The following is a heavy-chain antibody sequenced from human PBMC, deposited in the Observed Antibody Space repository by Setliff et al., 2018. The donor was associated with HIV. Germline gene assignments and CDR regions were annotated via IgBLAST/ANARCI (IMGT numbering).Heavy chain of an antibody. CDR1: GFTVSSNS. J-gene: IGHJ4*02. D-gene: IGHD5-12*01. V-gene: IGHV3-53*01. CDR3: ARVMIGYSGYDAFDY. Sequence: GGSLRLSCAASGFTVSSNSMTWVRQAPGKGLEWVSVICSGGSTSYADSVKGRFTISRDNAKNSLYLQMNSLRAEDTAVYYCARVMIGYSGYDAFDYWGQGTLVTVSS. CDR2: ICSGGST.